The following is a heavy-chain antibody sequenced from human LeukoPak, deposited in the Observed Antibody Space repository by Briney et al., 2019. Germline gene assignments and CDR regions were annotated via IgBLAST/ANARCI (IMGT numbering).Heavy chain of an antibody. V-gene: IGHV4-59*04. CDR1: GGSISSYY. CDR2: IYYSGST. CDR3: ADASSSWYYFDY. Sequence: SETLSLTCTVSGGSISSYYWSWIRQPPGKGLEWIGYIYYSGSTYYNPSLKSRVTISVDTSKNQFSPKLSSVTAADTAVYYCADASSSWYYFDYWGQGTLVTVSS. D-gene: IGHD6-13*01. J-gene: IGHJ4*02.